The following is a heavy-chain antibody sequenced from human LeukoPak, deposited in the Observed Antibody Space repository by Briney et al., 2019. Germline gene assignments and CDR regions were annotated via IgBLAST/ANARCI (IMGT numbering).Heavy chain of an antibody. J-gene: IGHJ4*02. Sequence: ASVKVSCKASGYTFTSYGISWVRQAPGQGLEWMVWISAYNGNTNYGQKLQGRGTMTTDTCTSTAYMQLRSLRSAATAVYYCARVTRGDSSGWYGVFDYWGQGTLVTVSS. CDR2: ISAYNGNT. V-gene: IGHV1-18*01. CDR1: GYTFTSYG. D-gene: IGHD6-19*01. CDR3: ARVTRGDSSGWYGVFDY.